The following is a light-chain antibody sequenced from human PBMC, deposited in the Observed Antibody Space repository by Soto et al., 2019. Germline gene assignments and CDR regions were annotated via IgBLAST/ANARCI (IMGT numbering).Light chain of an antibody. CDR3: QQYKSYPRT. CDR1: QGISNY. Sequence: DIQMTQSPSSLSASVGDRVTITCRASQGISNYLAWYQQKPGKAPKLLIYDASSLKSGVPSRFSGSGSGTEFTLTISSLQPDDFATYYCQQYKSYPRTFGQGTKVDIK. J-gene: IGKJ1*01. CDR2: DAS. V-gene: IGKV1-16*01.